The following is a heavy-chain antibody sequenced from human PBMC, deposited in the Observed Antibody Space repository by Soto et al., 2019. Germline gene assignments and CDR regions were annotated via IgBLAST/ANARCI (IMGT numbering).Heavy chain of an antibody. CDR1: GYTFSSFG. CDR2: ISAHNGDT. J-gene: IGHJ4*02. Sequence: QVQLVQSGAEVKKPGASVKVSCKASGYTFSSFGITWVRQAPGHGLEWMGWISAHNGDTQYAQKYQGRVNMTTDTATNTAHMELRSLRSDVKSVYFCARGGDSYGDADWGQGTLIIVSS. CDR3: ARGGDSYGDAD. V-gene: IGHV1-18*01. D-gene: IGHD5-18*01.